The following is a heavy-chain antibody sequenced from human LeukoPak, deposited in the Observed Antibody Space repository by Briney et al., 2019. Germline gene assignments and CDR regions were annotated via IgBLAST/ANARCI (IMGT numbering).Heavy chain of an antibody. D-gene: IGHD2-8*02. CDR2: ISATTTNT. CDR3: AKRDLVYYFDY. Sequence: PGGSLRLSCAASGFTFSSYSMAWVRQAPGKGLEWVSTISATTTNTYYADSVKGRFTISRDYSKNTLYLQMNSLRAEDTALYYCAKRDLVYYFDYWGQGTPVTVSS. V-gene: IGHV3-23*01. CDR1: GFTFSSYS. J-gene: IGHJ4*02.